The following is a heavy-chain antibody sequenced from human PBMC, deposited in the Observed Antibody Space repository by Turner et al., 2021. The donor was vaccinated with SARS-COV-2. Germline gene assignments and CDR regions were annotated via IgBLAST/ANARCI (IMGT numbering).Heavy chain of an antibody. CDR1: VCTYCING. CDR3: ARDKGEGSSGWLIPSGSYYFDY. J-gene: IGHJ4*02. D-gene: IGHD6-19*01. V-gene: IGHV3-33*01. CDR2: IWYDGSNK. Sequence: QVELVESGGGVVQPRRYLRFSCAASVCTYCINGMHWVRQAPGKGREWVAVIWYDGSNKYYEDSVKGRFTISRDNSKNTLDLQMNSLRAEEKAVYYCARDKGEGSSGWLIPSGSYYFDYWGQGTLVTVSS.